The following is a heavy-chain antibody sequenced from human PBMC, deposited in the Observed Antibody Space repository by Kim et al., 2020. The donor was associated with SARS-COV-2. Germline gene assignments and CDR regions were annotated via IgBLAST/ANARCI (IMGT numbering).Heavy chain of an antibody. V-gene: IGHV3-7*03. CDR1: AFTFTRYW. Sequence: GGSLRLSCAASAFTFTRYWMSWVRQAPGKGLEWVANIKQDGSEKHYVDSVKGRFTISRDNAKNSLYLQMNSLRAEDTAVYYCARDSSTMITFGGLIATNGFDYWGQGTLVTVSS. CDR3: ARDSSTMITFGGLIATNGFDY. D-gene: IGHD3-16*02. CDR2: IKQDGSEK. J-gene: IGHJ4*02.